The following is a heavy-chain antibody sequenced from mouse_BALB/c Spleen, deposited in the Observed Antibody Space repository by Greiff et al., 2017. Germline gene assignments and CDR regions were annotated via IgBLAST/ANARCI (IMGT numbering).Heavy chain of an antibody. V-gene: IGHV5-17*02. CDR2: ISSGSSTI. CDR3: ARWELIDY. CDR1: GFTFSSFG. J-gene: IGHJ2*01. Sequence: EVMLVESGGGLVQPGGSRKLSCAASGFTFSSFGMHWVRQAPEKGLEWVAYISSGSSTIYYADTVKGRFTISRDNPKNTLFLQMTSLRSEDTAMYYCARWELIDYWGQGTTLTVSS. D-gene: IGHD4-1*01.